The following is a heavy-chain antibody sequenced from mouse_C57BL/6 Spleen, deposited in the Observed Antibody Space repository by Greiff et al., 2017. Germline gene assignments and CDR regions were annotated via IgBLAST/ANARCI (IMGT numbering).Heavy chain of an antibody. Sequence: VHVKQSGTVLARPGASVKMSCKTSGYTFTSYWMHWVKQRPGQGLEWIGAIYPGNSDTSYNQKFKGKAKLTAVTSASTAYMELSSLTNEDSAVYYCTREMNYDWYFDYWGQGTTLTVSS. D-gene: IGHD2-4*01. CDR2: IYPGNSDT. V-gene: IGHV1-5*01. CDR1: GYTFTSYW. CDR3: TREMNYDWYFDY. J-gene: IGHJ2*01.